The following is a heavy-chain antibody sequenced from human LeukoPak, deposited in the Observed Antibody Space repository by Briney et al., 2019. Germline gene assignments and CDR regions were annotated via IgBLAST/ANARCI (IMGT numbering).Heavy chain of an antibody. Sequence: GTSLRPSCAASGFTFSPSIMHWVRRAPGKGLEWVAVIYTIDSNISYGDSVKGRFTISSDNSKNMLYLDMNSLSGEDTAVYYCARDRRVGATTAALDTWGPGTLVTVSS. V-gene: IGHV3-30*03. J-gene: IGHJ3*02. D-gene: IGHD1-26*01. CDR2: IYTIDSNI. CDR3: ARDRRVGATTAALDT. CDR1: GFTFSPSI.